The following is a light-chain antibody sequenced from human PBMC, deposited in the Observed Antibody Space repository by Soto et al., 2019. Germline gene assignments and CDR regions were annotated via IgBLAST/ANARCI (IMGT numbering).Light chain of an antibody. J-gene: IGKJ3*01. CDR1: QSVSSN. CDR2: GAP. Sequence: EIVMTQSPATLSVSPGERATLSCRASQSVSSNLAWYPQKPGRAPGPLIYGAPPRPTGTPASFRGGGSGTEFPLTTGTLKSEVFAFYTCQQYKNGPPKWTFG. V-gene: IGKV3-15*01. CDR3: QQYKNGPPKWT.